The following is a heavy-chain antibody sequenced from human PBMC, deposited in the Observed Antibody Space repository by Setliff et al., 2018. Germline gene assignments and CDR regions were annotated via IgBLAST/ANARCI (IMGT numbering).Heavy chain of an antibody. J-gene: IGHJ4*02. Sequence: SVKVSCKASGGTLRSYGISWVRQAPGQGLEWMGGIIPIFGTTNYAQKFQGRVTITRDTSASTVYMELSSVRSEDTAVYYCARVPQEALYYYDRGNYFDYWGQGTLVTVSS. CDR2: IIPIFGTT. V-gene: IGHV1-69*05. CDR1: GGTLRSYG. D-gene: IGHD3-22*01. CDR3: ARVPQEALYYYDRGNYFDY.